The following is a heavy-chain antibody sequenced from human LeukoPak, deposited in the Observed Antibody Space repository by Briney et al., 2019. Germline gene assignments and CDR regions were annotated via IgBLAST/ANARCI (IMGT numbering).Heavy chain of an antibody. CDR3: ARSDTNAWYDY. CDR1: GGSISNYY. J-gene: IGHJ4*02. Sequence: SETLSLTCTLSGGSISNYYWSWMRQSPGKGLEWIGYIYYSGTTNYNPSLKSRMSLSVDTSKNQSSLKLASVTAADTAVYYCARSDTNAWYDYWGPGTLVTVSS. D-gene: IGHD6-13*01. CDR2: IYYSGTT. V-gene: IGHV4-59*01.